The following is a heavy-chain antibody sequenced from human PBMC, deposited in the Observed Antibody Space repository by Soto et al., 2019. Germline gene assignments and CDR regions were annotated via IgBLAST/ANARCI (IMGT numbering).Heavy chain of an antibody. CDR3: AIAQYSDFWSGYSTLFGP. D-gene: IGHD3-3*01. CDR2: IYYSGST. Sequence: SETLSLTCTVSGGSVSSGSYYWSWIRQPPGKGLEWIGYIYYSGSTNYNPSLKSRVTISVETPKNQFSLKLSSVTAADTAVYYCAIAQYSDFWSGYSTLFGPWGQGTLVT. CDR1: GGSVSSGSYY. V-gene: IGHV4-61*01. J-gene: IGHJ5*02.